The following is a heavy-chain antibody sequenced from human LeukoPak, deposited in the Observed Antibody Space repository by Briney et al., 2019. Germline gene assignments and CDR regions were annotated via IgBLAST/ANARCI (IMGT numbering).Heavy chain of an antibody. D-gene: IGHD1-26*01. CDR3: ARGGGARTLSAFDI. CDR2: IYHSGST. CDR1: GGSISSGGYS. Sequence: PSQTLSLTCAVSGGSISSGGYSWSWIRQPPGKGLEWIGYIYHSGSTYYNPSLKSRVTISVDRSKNQFSLKLSSVTAADTAVYYCARGGGARTLSAFDIWGQGTMVTVSS. V-gene: IGHV4-30-2*01. J-gene: IGHJ3*02.